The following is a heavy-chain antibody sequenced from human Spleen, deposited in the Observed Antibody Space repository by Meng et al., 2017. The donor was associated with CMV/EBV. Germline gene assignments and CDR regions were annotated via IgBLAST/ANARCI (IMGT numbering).Heavy chain of an antibody. CDR3: VRGVGRGAYCTGTTCSISYGDH. V-gene: IGHV1-2*06. CDR1: YY. CDR2: ITPNTGGT. Sequence: YYIHWLRQAPGRGLEWMGRITPNTGGTNYAQKFQGRVTMTRNTSTSTAYMELNRLRSDDTAIYYCVRGVGRGAYCTGTTCSISYGDHWGQGTLVTVSS. J-gene: IGHJ4*02. D-gene: IGHD2-8*02.